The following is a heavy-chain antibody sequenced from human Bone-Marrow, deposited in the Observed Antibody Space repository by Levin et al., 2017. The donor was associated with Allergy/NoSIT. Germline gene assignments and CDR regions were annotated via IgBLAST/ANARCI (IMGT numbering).Heavy chain of an antibody. CDR2: IWPGDSKT. Sequence: PGESLKISCESSGYKFVDYWIGWVRQTPGQGLEWVGIIWPGDSKTRYSPSFQGRISISADTSTNTAYLHLSSLKASDTAMFYCAREAYTGYSTPGYWGQGTLVIVSS. V-gene: IGHV5-51*01. J-gene: IGHJ4*02. CDR3: AREAYTGYSTPGY. CDR1: GYKFVDYW. D-gene: IGHD5-12*01.